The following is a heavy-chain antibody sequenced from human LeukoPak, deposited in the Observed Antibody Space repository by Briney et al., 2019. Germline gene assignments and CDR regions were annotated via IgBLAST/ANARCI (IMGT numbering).Heavy chain of an antibody. CDR2: ISGSGGST. J-gene: IGHJ4*02. Sequence: GGSLRLSCAASGFTFSSYAMSWVRQAPGKGLEWVSAISGSGGSTYYADSVKGRFTISKDNSKNTLYLQMNSLRAEDTAVYYCAKDLSYDSSGYYLPPPLDYWGQGTLVTVSS. CDR1: GFTFSSYA. D-gene: IGHD3-22*01. CDR3: AKDLSYDSSGYYLPPPLDY. V-gene: IGHV3-23*01.